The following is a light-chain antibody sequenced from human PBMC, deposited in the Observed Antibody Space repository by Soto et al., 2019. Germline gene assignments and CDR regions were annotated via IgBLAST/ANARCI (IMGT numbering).Light chain of an antibody. J-gene: IGLJ1*01. CDR3: NSLRVNHLYV. CDR1: SSDVGRYNT. Sequence: QSALTQPASVSGSPGQTITISCTGTSSDVGRYNTVSWYQHHPGKAPKLIIYEVTHRPAGISDRFSASKSGNTASLTISGLLAEDEADYYCNSLRVNHLYVFGSGTKVTVL. CDR2: EVT. V-gene: IGLV2-14*01.